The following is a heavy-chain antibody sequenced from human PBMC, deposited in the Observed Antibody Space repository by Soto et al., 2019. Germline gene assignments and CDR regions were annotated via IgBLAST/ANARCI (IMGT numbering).Heavy chain of an antibody. Sequence: EVQLVESGGGLVQPGGSLRLSCAASGFSFSTYSMNWVRQAPGKRLEWVSYISSRSYTIYYVDSVKGRFTISRDNAKNSLYLQMNSLRDEDTAVYYCARGGSSSDNGMDVWGQGTTVTMSS. J-gene: IGHJ6*02. V-gene: IGHV3-48*02. CDR3: ARGGSSSDNGMDV. D-gene: IGHD6-6*01. CDR2: ISSRSYTI. CDR1: GFSFSTYS.